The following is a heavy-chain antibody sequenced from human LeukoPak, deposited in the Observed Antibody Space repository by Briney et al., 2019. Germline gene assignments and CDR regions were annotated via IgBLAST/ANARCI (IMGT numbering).Heavy chain of an antibody. V-gene: IGHV3-15*01. CDR1: GLTLSNAW. D-gene: IGHD3-22*01. J-gene: IGHJ4*02. CDR3: NTWTRDSSGYFSDY. CDR2: IKSKTNGGTI. Sequence: GGSLRLSCAASGLTLSNAWMTWIRQAPGKGLEWVGRIKSKTNGGTIDYAAPVKGRFTISRDDSKNTLFLQMNSLKTEGTAVYYCNTWTRDSSGYFSDYWGQGTLVTVSS.